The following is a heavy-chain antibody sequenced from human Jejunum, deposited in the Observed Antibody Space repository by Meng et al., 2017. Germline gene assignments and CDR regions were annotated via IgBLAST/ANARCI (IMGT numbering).Heavy chain of an antibody. CDR2: IKSKTHGGTT. D-gene: IGHD4-23*01. CDR1: GFTFNSAW. Sequence: GESLKISCAASGFTFNSAWLSWVRQVPGKGLEWVGHIKSKTHGGTTDYAAPVKDRFSISRDDSKDTLYLQMNSLKTEDTSVYHCNDGRNLWGQGTVVTVSS. V-gene: IGHV3-15*01. CDR3: NDGRNL. J-gene: IGHJ3*01.